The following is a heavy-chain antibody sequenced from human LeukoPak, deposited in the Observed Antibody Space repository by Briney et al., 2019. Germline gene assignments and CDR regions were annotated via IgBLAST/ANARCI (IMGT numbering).Heavy chain of an antibody. CDR2: ISSSSSYI. Sequence: GGSLRLSCAASGFTFSSYSMNWVRQAPGKGLEWVSSISSSSSYIYYADSVKGRFTISRDNAKNSLYLQMNSLRAEDTAVYYCARDDYGDRGGGAFDIWGQGTMVTVSS. CDR1: GFTFSSYS. D-gene: IGHD4-17*01. CDR3: ARDDYGDRGGGAFDI. V-gene: IGHV3-21*01. J-gene: IGHJ3*02.